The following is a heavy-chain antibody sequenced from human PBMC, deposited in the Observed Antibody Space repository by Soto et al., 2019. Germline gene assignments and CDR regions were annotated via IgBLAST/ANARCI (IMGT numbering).Heavy chain of an antibody. J-gene: IGHJ6*02. D-gene: IGHD4-17*01. V-gene: IGHV2-5*01. Sequence: SGPTLVNPTQTLTLTCTFSGFSLSTSGVGVGWIRQPPGKALEWLALIYWNDDKRYSPSLKSRLTITKDTSKNQVVLTMTNMDPVDTATYYCAHLDYGDFYYSYGMDVWGQGIMVTVSS. CDR2: IYWNDDK. CDR1: GFSLSTSGVG. CDR3: AHLDYGDFYYSYGMDV.